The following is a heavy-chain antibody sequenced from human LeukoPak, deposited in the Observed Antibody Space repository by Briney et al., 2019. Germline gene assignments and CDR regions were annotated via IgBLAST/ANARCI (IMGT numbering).Heavy chain of an antibody. V-gene: IGHV6-1*01. CDR3: ARDEWLVRGGGFDY. CDR1: GDSVSSNSAA. CDR2: TYYRSKWYN. D-gene: IGHD6-19*01. J-gene: IGHJ4*02. Sequence: PSQTLSLTCAISGDSVSSNSAAWNWIRQSPSRGLEWLGRTYYRSKWYNDYAVSVKSRITINPDTSKNLFSLQLNSVTPEDTAVYYCARDEWLVRGGGFDYWGQGTLVTVSS.